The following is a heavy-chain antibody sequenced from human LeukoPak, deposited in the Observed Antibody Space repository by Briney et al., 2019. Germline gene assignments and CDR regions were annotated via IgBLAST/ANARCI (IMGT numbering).Heavy chain of an antibody. CDR2: ITSSGGDT. CDR1: GFAFSSYA. V-gene: IGHV3-23*01. D-gene: IGHD2-2*01. CDR3: AKLIPPVDCSRTSCYGFDY. J-gene: IGHJ4*02. Sequence: PGGSLRLSCAVSGFAFSSYAMSWVRQAPGKGLEWVSAITSSGGDTYYTDSVKGRFTVSRENSKNTLYLQMNSLRAEDTAVYYCAKLIPPVDCSRTSCYGFDYWGQGTLVTVSS.